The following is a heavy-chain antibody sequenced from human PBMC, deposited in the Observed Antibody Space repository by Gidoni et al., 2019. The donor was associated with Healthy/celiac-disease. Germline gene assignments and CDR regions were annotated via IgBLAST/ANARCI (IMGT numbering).Heavy chain of an antibody. V-gene: IGHV4-39*01. J-gene: IGHJ4*02. Sequence: QLQLQESGPGLVQPSETLSLTCTVSGGSISSSSYYWGWIRQPPGKGLEWIGSIYYSGSTYYNPSLKSRVTISVDTSKNQFSLKLSSVTAADTAVYYCATYPGYSSGYVFDYWGQGTLVTV. CDR3: ATYPGYSSGYVFDY. D-gene: IGHD6-19*01. CDR2: IYYSGST. CDR1: GGSISSSSYY.